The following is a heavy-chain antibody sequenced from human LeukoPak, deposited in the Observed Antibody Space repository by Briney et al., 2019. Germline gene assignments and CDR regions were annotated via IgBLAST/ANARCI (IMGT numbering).Heavy chain of an antibody. V-gene: IGHV4-59*08. Sequence: PSETLSLTCSVSGTSISTNYWSWIRQPPGKGLEWLGCIFCGGGTNYKPSLKSRITISVDTSKNQLSLRLSSVTAADTAVYYCARHVDYWGQGTLVTVSS. CDR2: IFCGGGT. CDR3: ARHVDY. J-gene: IGHJ4*02. CDR1: GTSISTNY.